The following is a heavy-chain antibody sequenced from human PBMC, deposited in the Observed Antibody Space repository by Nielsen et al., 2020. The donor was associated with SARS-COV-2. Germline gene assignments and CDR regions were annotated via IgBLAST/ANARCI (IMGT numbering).Heavy chain of an antibody. CDR3: AKDIGYSSGGSDY. J-gene: IGHJ4*02. D-gene: IGHD6-19*01. V-gene: IGHV3-9*01. Sequence: GGSLRLSCAASGFTFDDYAMHWVRQAPGKGLEWVSGISWNSGSIGYADSVKGRFTISRDNAKNSLYLQMNSLRAEETALYYCAKDIGYSSGGSDYWGQGTLVTVSS. CDR2: ISWNSGSI. CDR1: GFTFDDYA.